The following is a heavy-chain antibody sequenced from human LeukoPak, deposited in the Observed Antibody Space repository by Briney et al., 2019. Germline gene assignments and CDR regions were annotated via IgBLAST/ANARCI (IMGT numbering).Heavy chain of an antibody. V-gene: IGHV4-39*07. J-gene: IGHJ4*02. Sequence: SETLSLTCTVSGGSISSSSYYWGWIRQPPGKGLEWIGSIYYSGSTYYNPSLKSRVTISVNTSKNQFSLKLSSVTAADTAVYYCAREASNLNDYWGQGTLVTVSS. CDR1: GGSISSSSYY. D-gene: IGHD4-11*01. CDR2: IYYSGST. CDR3: AREASNLNDY.